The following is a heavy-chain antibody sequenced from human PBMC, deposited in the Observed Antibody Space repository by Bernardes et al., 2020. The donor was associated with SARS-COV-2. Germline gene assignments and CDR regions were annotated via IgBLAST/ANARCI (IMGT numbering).Heavy chain of an antibody. Sequence: SETLSLTCTVSGASIHRSKFFWGWVRQSPGKGLEWIGSVFYGGSTYYNPPLKSRVTISEDMSKNQVSLRLSSVTATDTGIYNCARFGIDYGDYHLDFWGQGTLVTVSS. CDR2: VFYGGST. D-gene: IGHD4-17*01. J-gene: IGHJ4*02. CDR3: ARFGIDYGDYHLDF. CDR1: GASIHRSKFF. V-gene: IGHV4-39*01.